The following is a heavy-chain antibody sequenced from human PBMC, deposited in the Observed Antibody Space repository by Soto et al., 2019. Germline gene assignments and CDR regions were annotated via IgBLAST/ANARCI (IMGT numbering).Heavy chain of an antibody. CDR1: GGTLSSYA. CDR2: IIPIFGTA. V-gene: IGHV1-69*13. J-gene: IGHJ4*02. D-gene: IGHD1-26*01. CDR3: ARDRSGYLDY. Sequence: GASVKVSCKASGGTLSSYAISWVRQAPGQGLEWMGGIIPIFGTANYAQKFQGRVTITADESTSTAYMELSSLRSEDTAVYYCARDRSGYLDYWGQGTQVTVSS.